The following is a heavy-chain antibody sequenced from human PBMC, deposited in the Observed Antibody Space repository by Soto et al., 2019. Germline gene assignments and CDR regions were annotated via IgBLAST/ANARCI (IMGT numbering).Heavy chain of an antibody. J-gene: IGHJ6*02. V-gene: IGHV3-21*01. Sequence: PRRSLTLSRATSGFLFSSYAMSWVRQAPGKGLEWVSAISGSSSYIYYADSVKGRFTISRDNAKNSLYLQMNSLRAEDTAVYYCARATQYYGIDVWGQGTTVTVSS. CDR3: ARATQYYGIDV. CDR2: ISGSSSYI. CDR1: GFLFSSYA. D-gene: IGHD4-4*01.